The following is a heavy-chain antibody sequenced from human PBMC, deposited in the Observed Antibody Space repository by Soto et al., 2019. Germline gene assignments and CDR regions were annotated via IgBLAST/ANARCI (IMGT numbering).Heavy chain of an antibody. V-gene: IGHV4-39*01. J-gene: IGHJ6*02. D-gene: IGHD1-26*01. CDR3: ARVGRSGSYYNYYYYGMDV. CDR2: IYYSGST. CDR1: GGSISSYY. Sequence: TSETLSLTCTVSGGSISSYYWGWIRQPPGKGLEWIGSIYYSGSTYYNPSLKSRVTISVDTSKNQFSLKLSSVTAADTAVYYCARVGRSGSYYNYYYYGMDVWGQGTTVTVSS.